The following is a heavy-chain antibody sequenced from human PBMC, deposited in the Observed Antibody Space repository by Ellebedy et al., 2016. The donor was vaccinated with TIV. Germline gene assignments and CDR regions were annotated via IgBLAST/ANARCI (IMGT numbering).Heavy chain of an antibody. J-gene: IGHJ6*02. D-gene: IGHD5-24*01. CDR2: IKSNTDGGST. Sequence: GESLKISCASSGFTFSHAWMNWVRQAPGKGLEWVDRIKSNTDGGSTDYAAPVQGKFTISRDDSKNTMYLQMNSLKTEDTAVYYCNKGDLKGKMDGPDSYYGMDVWGQGTTVTVSS. V-gene: IGHV3-15*07. CDR1: GFTFSHAW. CDR3: NKGDLKGKMDGPDSYYGMDV.